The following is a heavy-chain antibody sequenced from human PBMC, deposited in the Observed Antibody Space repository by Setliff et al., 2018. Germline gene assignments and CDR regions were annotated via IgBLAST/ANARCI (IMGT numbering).Heavy chain of an antibody. Sequence: GGSLRLSCATSGFTFNHFAMAWVRQAPGKGLEWVSIISGDSSFTNYADSVRGRATIFRDSSGNNVYLHMNSLTAADSAMYYCAKAGGSGFGMDYRDSWGQGTLVTVSS. CDR1: GFTFNHFA. CDR2: ISGDSSFT. D-gene: IGHD3-3*01. V-gene: IGHV3-23*01. J-gene: IGHJ4*02. CDR3: AKAGGSGFGMDYRDS.